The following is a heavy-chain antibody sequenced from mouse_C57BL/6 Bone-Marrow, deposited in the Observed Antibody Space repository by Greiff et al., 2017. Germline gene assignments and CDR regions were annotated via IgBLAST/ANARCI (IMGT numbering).Heavy chain of an antibody. Sequence: VQLKESGPGLVKPSQSLSLSCSVTGYSITSDYWNWIRKFPGNKLEYMGYISYSGSTYYNPSLKSRISITRATSKNQYDLQLNSVTSEDTATYYCARGKYSNYYFDYWGQGTTLTVSS. J-gene: IGHJ2*01. D-gene: IGHD2-5*01. CDR2: ISYSGST. CDR3: ARGKYSNYYFDY. CDR1: GYSITSDY. V-gene: IGHV3-8*01.